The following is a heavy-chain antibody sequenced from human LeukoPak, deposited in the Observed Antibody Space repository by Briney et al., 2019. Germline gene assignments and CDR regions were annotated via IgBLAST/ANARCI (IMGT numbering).Heavy chain of an antibody. Sequence: PGGGPRISRAASGFTFRSYGMHSVRPAPGKGAGWGAFIRYDGSNKYYADSVKGRFTISRDNSKNTLYLQMNSLRAEDTAVYYCAKDPTRVPGAFDIWGQGTMVTVSS. CDR2: IRYDGSNK. CDR3: AKDPTRVPGAFDI. CDR1: GFTFRSYG. J-gene: IGHJ3*02. D-gene: IGHD3-10*01. V-gene: IGHV3-30*02.